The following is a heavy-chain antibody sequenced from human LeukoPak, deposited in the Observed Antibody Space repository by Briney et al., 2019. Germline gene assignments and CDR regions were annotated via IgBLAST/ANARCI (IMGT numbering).Heavy chain of an antibody. D-gene: IGHD3-10*01. J-gene: IGHJ3*02. Sequence: KPSGTLSLTCAVSGGSISSSNWWSWVRQPPGKGLEWIGEIYHSGSTNYNPSLKSRVTISVDKSKNQFSLKLSSVTAADTAVYYCARDSRLRPLTTITMVRGAPSRWAAFEIWGQGTMVTVSS. CDR3: ARDSRLRPLTTITMVRGAPSRWAAFEI. CDR2: IYHSGST. CDR1: GGSISSSNW. V-gene: IGHV4-4*02.